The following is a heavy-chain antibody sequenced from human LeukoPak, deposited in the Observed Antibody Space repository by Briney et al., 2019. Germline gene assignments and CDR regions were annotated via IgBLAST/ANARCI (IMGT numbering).Heavy chain of an antibody. J-gene: IGHJ4*02. V-gene: IGHV3-11*01. CDR1: GFTFGDYY. CDR2: ISSSSSTV. D-gene: IGHD1-7*01. CDR3: ARSYNWNSEIDY. Sequence: GGSLRLSCAASGFTFGDYYMSWIRQAPGKGLEWISFISSSSSTVYYADSVKGRFTISRDNAKNSLYLQMNSLRAEDTAVYYCARSYNWNSEIDYWGQGTLVTVSS.